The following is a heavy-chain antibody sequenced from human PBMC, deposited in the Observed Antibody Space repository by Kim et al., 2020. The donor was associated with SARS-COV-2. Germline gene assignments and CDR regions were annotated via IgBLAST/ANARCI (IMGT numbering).Heavy chain of an antibody. Sequence: TYYTDSLNGRFTISRDNSQNTLYLQVNSLRAEDTSVYYCARDTPTMATIYWGQGTLVTVSS. CDR2: T. CDR3: ARDTPTMATIY. J-gene: IGHJ4*02. V-gene: IGHV3-66*01. D-gene: IGHD5-18*01.